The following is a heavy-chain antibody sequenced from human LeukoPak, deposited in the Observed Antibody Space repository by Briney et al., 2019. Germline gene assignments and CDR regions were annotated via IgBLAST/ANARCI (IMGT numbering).Heavy chain of an antibody. CDR2: ISGGGGST. Sequence: GGSLRLSCAASGFTFTSYSMNWVRQAPGKGLEWVSTISGGGGSTYYADSVKGRFTISRDNSKNTLYLQVNSLRAEDTAVYYCAKGGKWDVTPFDSWGQGTLVTVSS. J-gene: IGHJ4*02. CDR1: GFTFTSYS. D-gene: IGHD1-26*01. CDR3: AKGGKWDVTPFDS. V-gene: IGHV3-23*01.